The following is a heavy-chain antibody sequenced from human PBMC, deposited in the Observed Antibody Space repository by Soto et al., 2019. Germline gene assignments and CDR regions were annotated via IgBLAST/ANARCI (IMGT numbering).Heavy chain of an antibody. J-gene: IGHJ4*02. V-gene: IGHV1-24*01. Sequence: ASVKVSCKVSGYTLTELSMHWVRQAPGKGLEWMGGFDPEDGETIYAQKFQGRVTMTADKSTSTAYMELSSLRSEDTAVYYCARGDTAMASFPFDYWGQGTLVTVSS. CDR3: ARGDTAMASFPFDY. CDR1: GYTLTELS. D-gene: IGHD5-18*01. CDR2: FDPEDGET.